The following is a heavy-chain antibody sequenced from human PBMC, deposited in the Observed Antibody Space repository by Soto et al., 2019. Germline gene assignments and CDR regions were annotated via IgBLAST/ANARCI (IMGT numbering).Heavy chain of an antibody. CDR3: ARDKITGLFDY. V-gene: IGHV4-59*12. CDR2: IDYSGST. Sequence: SETLSLTCTVSGGSIYSYYWSWIRQPPGKGLQWIGYIDYSGSTSYNPSLKSQVTMSVDTSKNQFSLKLTSVTAADTAVYYCARDKITGLFDYWGQGTLVTVSS. D-gene: IGHD2-8*02. CDR1: GGSIYSYY. J-gene: IGHJ4*02.